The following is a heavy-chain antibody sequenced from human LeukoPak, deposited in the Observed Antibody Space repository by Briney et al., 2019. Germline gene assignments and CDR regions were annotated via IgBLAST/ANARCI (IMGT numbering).Heavy chain of an antibody. CDR2: IWDDGSNN. D-gene: IGHD3-10*01. CDR3: AKDHSTHDYGSGTYGPRGYSDY. CDR1: GFTFSSYG. Sequence: GRSLRLSCAAPGFTFSSYGMHWVRQAPGKGLGWVAPIWDDGSNNYYADSVKGRFTISRDNSKNKLYLQMNSLRAEDTAVYYCAKDHSTHDYGSGTYGPRGYSDYWGQGTLVTVSS. J-gene: IGHJ4*02. V-gene: IGHV3-33*06.